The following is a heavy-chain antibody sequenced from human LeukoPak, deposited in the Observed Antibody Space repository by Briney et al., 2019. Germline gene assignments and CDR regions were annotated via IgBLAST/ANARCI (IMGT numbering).Heavy chain of an antibody. CDR2: IIPILRIA. V-gene: IGHV1-69*04. CDR3: ARDMRGHDAFDL. Sequence: SVKVSCKASGGTFSSYAISWVRQAPGQGLEWMGRIIPILRIANYAQKFQGRVTITADKSTSTAYMELNSLRSEDTAMYYCARDMRGHDAFDLWGQGTMVTVSS. CDR1: GGTFSSYA. J-gene: IGHJ3*01. D-gene: IGHD3-10*01.